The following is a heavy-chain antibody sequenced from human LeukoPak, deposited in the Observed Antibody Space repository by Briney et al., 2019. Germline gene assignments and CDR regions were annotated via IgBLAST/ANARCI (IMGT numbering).Heavy chain of an antibody. D-gene: IGHD1-14*01. CDR3: AIGRNPSDAFDI. Sequence: SETLSLTCTVSGGSISSYYWSWIRQPPGKGLEWIGYIYYSGSTNYNPSLKSRVTISVGTSKNQFSLKLSSVTAADTAVYYCAIGRNPSDAFDIWGQGTMVTVSS. CDR2: IYYSGST. J-gene: IGHJ3*02. CDR1: GGSISSYY. V-gene: IGHV4-59*01.